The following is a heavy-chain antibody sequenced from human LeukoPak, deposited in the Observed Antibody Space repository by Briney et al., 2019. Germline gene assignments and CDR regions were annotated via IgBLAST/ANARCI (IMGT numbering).Heavy chain of an antibody. D-gene: IGHD1-7*01. CDR1: GFTFSSYS. CDR2: ISSSSSTI. V-gene: IGHV3-48*01. Sequence: PGGSLRLSCAASGFTFSSYSMNWVRQAPVKGLEWVSYISSSSSTIYYADSVKGRFTISRDNAKNSLYLQMNSLRAEDTAVYYCARTPGITGTTFDYWGQGTLVTVSS. CDR3: ARTPGITGTTFDY. J-gene: IGHJ4*02.